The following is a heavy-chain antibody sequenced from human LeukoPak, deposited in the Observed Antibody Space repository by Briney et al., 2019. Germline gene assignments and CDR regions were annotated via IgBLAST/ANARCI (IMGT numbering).Heavy chain of an antibody. CDR2: ITWNSDLI. CDR1: GFTLSSYA. CDR3: AKGKFGELSYVFDN. D-gene: IGHD3-10*01. V-gene: IGHV3-9*01. J-gene: IGHJ5*02. Sequence: GGSLRLSCAASGFTLSSYAMSWVRQGPGKGLEWVSSITWNSDLIVYADSVKGRFTVSRDNAKNSLYLQMNSLRLEDTALYYCAKGKFGELSYVFDNWGQGTLVTVSS.